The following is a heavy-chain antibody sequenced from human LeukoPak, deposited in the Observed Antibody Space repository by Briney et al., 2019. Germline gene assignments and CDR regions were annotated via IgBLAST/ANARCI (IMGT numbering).Heavy chain of an antibody. J-gene: IGHJ4*02. D-gene: IGHD6-19*01. CDR3: AREYSSGLFPIDY. CDR1: GFTFSSYS. Sequence: GGSLRLSCAASGFTFSSYSMNWVRQAPGKGLEWVSYISSSSSTIYYADSVKGRFTISRDNAKNSLYLQMNSLRAEDTAVYYCAREYSSGLFPIDYWGQGTLVTVSS. CDR2: ISSSSSTI. V-gene: IGHV3-48*04.